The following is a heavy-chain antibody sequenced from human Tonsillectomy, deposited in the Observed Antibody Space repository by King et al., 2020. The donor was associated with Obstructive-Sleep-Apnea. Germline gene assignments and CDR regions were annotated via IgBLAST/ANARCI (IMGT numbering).Heavy chain of an antibody. V-gene: IGHV3-7*01. CDR3: ARVIVVCGKLVETYYFDY. CDR2: IKEDGSEQ. D-gene: IGHD1-26*01. Sequence: QLVQSGGGLVQPGGSLRLSCAASGFTYSSYWMSWVRQAPGKGLEWVANIKEDGSEQYYMDSVKGRFTISRDSTKKSLFLQMKSLRAEDTGVYYCARVIVVCGKLVETYYFDYGRRGTLVTVSS. J-gene: IGHJ4*02. CDR1: GFTYSSYW.